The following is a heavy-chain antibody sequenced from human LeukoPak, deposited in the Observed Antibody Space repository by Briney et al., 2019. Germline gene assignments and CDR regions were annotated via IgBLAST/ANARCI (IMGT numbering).Heavy chain of an antibody. J-gene: IGHJ3*02. Sequence: PSETLSLTCTVSGCSISNIYWSWIRQPAGKGLEWIGRVYSSGSTDYNPSLKSRVTMSADTSKNQISLTLSSVTAADTAVYYCARDSSRTGDAFDIWGQGSMVTVSS. CDR2: VYSSGST. V-gene: IGHV4-4*07. CDR3: ARDSSRTGDAFDI. CDR1: GCSISNIY. D-gene: IGHD7-27*01.